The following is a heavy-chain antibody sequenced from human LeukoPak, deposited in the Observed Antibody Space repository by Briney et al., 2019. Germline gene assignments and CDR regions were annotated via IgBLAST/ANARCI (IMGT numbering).Heavy chain of an antibody. J-gene: IGHJ4*02. D-gene: IGHD4-17*01. CDR1: GFTFSSYS. CDR3: ARGARLSTVKPDY. Sequence: GGSLRLSCAASGFTFSSYSMNWVRQAPGKGLELVSSISSSSSYIYYADSVKGRFTISRDNAKNSLYLQMNSLRAEDTAVYYCARGARLSTVKPDYWGQGTLVTVSS. V-gene: IGHV3-21*01. CDR2: ISSSSSYI.